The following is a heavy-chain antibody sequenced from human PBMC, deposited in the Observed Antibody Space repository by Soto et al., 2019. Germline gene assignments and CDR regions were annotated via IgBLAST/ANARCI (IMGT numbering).Heavy chain of an antibody. V-gene: IGHV1-2*02. CDR3: ARRGGTSVDKSGFDS. Sequence: QVQLVQSGAEVKKPGASVKVSCKASGYTFTGYYMHWLRQAPGQGLEWMGWINPNTGGTNYAQKFQGMVTLTSGTSINTADMEVSRLTSDDTAVYYCARRGGTSVDKSGFDSLGPGTLVTVSS. D-gene: IGHD5-12*01. CDR2: INPNTGGT. J-gene: IGHJ4*02. CDR1: GYTFTGYY.